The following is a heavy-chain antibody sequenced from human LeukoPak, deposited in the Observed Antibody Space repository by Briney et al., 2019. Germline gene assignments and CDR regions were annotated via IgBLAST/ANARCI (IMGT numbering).Heavy chain of an antibody. V-gene: IGHV1-46*01. CDR1: GHTFTSYY. CDR2: INPSGSST. Sequence: VASVKVSCKASGHTFTSYYLHRVRQAPGQGLEWMGIINPSGSSTTYAQKFQGRVTMTRDTSTSTVSLELSSLTSEDTAVYYCATLSTYLDYWGQGTLVTVSS. J-gene: IGHJ4*02. CDR3: ATLSTYLDY.